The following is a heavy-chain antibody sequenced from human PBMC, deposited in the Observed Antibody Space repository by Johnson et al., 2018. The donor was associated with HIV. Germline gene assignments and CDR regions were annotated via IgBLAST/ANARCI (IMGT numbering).Heavy chain of an antibody. CDR2: ISSSGSTI. D-gene: IGHD3-10*01. CDR3: ARSPLGSGSYVYI. V-gene: IGHV3-48*03. CDR1: GFTFGDYA. J-gene: IGHJ3*02. Sequence: VQLVESGGGLVQPGRSLRLSCTASGFTFGDYAMSWFRQAPGKGLEWVSYISSSGSTIYYADSVKGRFTISRDNAKNSLYLQMNSLRAEDTAVYYCARSPLGSGSYVYIWGQGTMVTVSS.